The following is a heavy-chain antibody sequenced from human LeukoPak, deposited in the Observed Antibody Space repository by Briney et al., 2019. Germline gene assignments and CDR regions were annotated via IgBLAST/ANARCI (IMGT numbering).Heavy chain of an antibody. V-gene: IGHV4-34*01. D-gene: IGHD3-3*01. CDR1: GGSFSGYY. CDR3: ARGGTIWSGYAYYYCYMDV. CDR2: INHSGST. J-gene: IGHJ6*03. Sequence: SETLSLTCAVYGGSFSGYYWSWIRQPPGKGLEWIGEINHSGSTNYNPSLKSRVTISVDTSKNQFSLKLSSVTAADTAVYYCARGGTIWSGYAYYYCYMDVWGKGTTVTVSS.